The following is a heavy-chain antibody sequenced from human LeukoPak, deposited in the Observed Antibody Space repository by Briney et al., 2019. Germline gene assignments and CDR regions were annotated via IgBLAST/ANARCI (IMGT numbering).Heavy chain of an antibody. J-gene: IGHJ3*02. CDR3: ARASVEVPAAREGDAFDI. V-gene: IGHV1-2*02. CDR1: GYTFTGYY. D-gene: IGHD2-2*01. Sequence: GASVKVSCKASGYTFTGYYMHWVRQAPGQGLEWMGWINPNSGGTNYAQKFQGRVTMTRDTSTSTVYMELSSLRSEDTAVYYCARASVEVPAAREGDAFDIWGQGTMVTVSS. CDR2: INPNSGGT.